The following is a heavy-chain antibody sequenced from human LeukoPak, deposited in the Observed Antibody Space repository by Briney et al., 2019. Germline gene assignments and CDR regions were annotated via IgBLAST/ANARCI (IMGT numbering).Heavy chain of an antibody. CDR1: GYTFTSYG. D-gene: IGHD6-6*01. CDR3: ARDISSYSSSE. J-gene: IGHJ4*02. V-gene: IGHV1-18*01. CDR2: ISGYNGNT. Sequence: ASVKVSCKASGYTFTSYGISWVRQAPGQGLEWMGWISGYNGNTNYVEKFQGRVTMTTDTSTSTAYMGLRSLRSDDTAVYCCARDISSYSSSEWGQGTLVTVSS.